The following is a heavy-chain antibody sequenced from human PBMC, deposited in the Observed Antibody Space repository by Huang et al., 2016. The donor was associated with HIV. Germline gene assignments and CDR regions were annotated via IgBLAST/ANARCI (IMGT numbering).Heavy chain of an antibody. Sequence: QVQLVESGGGVVQPGRSLRLSCAASGFPVNNHDMHWVRQAPGKGLEWVGVISNDGSNNYYADSVTGRFTISRDSSKSTLFLHMTSLRTEDTAVYYCARAKDTWDAYDIWGQGTMVIVSS. CDR1: GFPVNNHD. CDR3: ARAKDTWDAYDI. D-gene: IGHD5-18*01. V-gene: IGHV3-30-3*01. J-gene: IGHJ3*02. CDR2: ISNDGSNN.